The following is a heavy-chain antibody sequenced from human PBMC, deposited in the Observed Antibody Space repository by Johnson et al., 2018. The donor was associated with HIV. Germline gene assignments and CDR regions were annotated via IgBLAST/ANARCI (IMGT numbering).Heavy chain of an antibody. Sequence: QVQLVESGGGVVQPGRSLRLSCAASGFTFSSYGMHWVRQAPGKGLEWVAVISYDGSNKYYADSVKGRFTISRDNSKSTLFLQMNSLRAEDTAVYYCARCSLAYCGGDCYFDAFDIWGQGTMVTVSS. CDR1: GFTFSSYG. D-gene: IGHD2-21*02. CDR2: ISYDGSNK. J-gene: IGHJ3*02. V-gene: IGHV3-30*03. CDR3: ARCSLAYCGGDCYFDAFDI.